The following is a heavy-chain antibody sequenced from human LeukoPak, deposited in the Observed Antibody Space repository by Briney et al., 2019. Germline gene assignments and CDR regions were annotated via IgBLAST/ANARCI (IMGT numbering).Heavy chain of an antibody. CDR2: NNHSGST. J-gene: IGHJ4*02. V-gene: IGHV4-34*01. D-gene: IGHD2-2*01. Sequence: SETLSLTCAVYGGSFSGYYWSWIRQPPGKGLEGIGENNHSGSTNYNPSLQSRVTISVDTSKNQFSLKLSSVTAADTAVYYCARGGVGDIVVVPAAIDYWGQGTLVTVSS. CDR1: GGSFSGYY. CDR3: ARGGVGDIVVVPAAIDY.